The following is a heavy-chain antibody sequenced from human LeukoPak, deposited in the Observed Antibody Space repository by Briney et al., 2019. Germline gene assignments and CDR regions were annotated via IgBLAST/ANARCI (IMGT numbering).Heavy chain of an antibody. CDR2: INHSGST. CDR3: ARGGSLVGTTPHDTFDI. D-gene: IGHD1-26*01. Sequence: PSETLSLTCRVYGGSFSDYYWIWIRQSPGKGLEWIGEINHSGSTNYNPSLKSRVTISVDTSKNQFSLNLRSVTAADTAVYYCARGGSLVGTTPHDTFDIWGQGTMVTVSS. V-gene: IGHV4-34*01. J-gene: IGHJ3*02. CDR1: GGSFSDYY.